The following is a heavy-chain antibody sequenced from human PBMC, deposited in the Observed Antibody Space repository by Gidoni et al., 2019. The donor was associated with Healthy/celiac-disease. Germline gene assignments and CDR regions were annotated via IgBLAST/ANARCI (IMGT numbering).Heavy chain of an antibody. V-gene: IGHV2-70*04. J-gene: IGHJ4*02. D-gene: IGHD3-16*01. Sequence: QVTLKESGPALVKPTQTLTLTCPFSGFSLSTSGMRVSWIRQPPGKALEWLARIDWDDDKFYSTALNNRLTISKDTSKNQVVLTMTNMDPVDTATYYWARSHRNYDYVWGSYYFDYWGQGTLVTVSS. CDR1: GFSLSTSGMR. CDR2: IDWDDDK. CDR3: ARSHRNYDYVWGSYYFDY.